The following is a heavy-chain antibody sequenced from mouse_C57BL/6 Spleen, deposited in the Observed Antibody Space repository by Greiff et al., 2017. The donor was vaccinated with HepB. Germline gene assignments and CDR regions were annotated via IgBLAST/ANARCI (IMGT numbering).Heavy chain of an antibody. CDR1: GYSITSGYY. V-gene: IGHV3-6*01. Sequence: EESGPGLVKPSQSLSLTCSVTGYSITSGYYWNWIRQFPGNKLEWMGYISYDGSNNYNPSLKNRISITRDTSKNQFFLKLNSVTTEDTATYYCAREDYYYGSSEGFAYWGQGTLVTVSA. CDR2: ISYDGSN. CDR3: AREDYYYGSSEGFAY. D-gene: IGHD1-1*01. J-gene: IGHJ3*01.